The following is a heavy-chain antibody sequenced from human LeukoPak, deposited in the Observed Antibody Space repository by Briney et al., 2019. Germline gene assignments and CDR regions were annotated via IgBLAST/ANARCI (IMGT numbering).Heavy chain of an antibody. Sequence: EPLSLTCIVSGGSISSYYWSWIRPPPGKGLEWIGYIYTSGSTNYNPSLKSRVTVSVDTSKNQFSLKLSSVTAADTAVYYCARIAARPPSEGYYYYYYYMDVWGKGTTVTVSS. V-gene: IGHV4-4*09. J-gene: IGHJ6*03. CDR2: IYTSGST. CDR3: ARIAARPPSEGYYYYYYYMDV. D-gene: IGHD6-6*01. CDR1: GGSISSYY.